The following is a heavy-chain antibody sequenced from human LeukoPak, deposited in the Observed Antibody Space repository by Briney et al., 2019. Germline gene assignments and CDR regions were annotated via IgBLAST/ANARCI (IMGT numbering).Heavy chain of an antibody. V-gene: IGHV3-30*02. J-gene: IGHJ4*02. Sequence: PGGSLRLSCAASGFTFSGYGMHWVRQAPGKGLEWVVFIHYDGSEKYYADSVKGRFTISRDNSKNTLYLQMNSLRAEDKAVYYCAKDLGNSFDYWGQGTLVTVSS. CDR2: IHYDGSEK. CDR3: AKDLGNSFDY. CDR1: GFTFSGYG. D-gene: IGHD4-23*01.